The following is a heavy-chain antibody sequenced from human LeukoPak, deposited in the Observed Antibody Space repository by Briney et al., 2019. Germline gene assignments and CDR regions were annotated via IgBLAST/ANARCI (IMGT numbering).Heavy chain of an antibody. CDR3: AILPTL. CDR2: IYNSVN. J-gene: IGHJ4*02. CDR1: GASISGYY. Sequence: SETLSLTCTVSGASISGYYWSWIRQPPGKGLEWIGYIYNSVNDYNPSLKSRVIISSDPFKNQFSLRLSSMTAADTAVYYCAILPTLWGQGTLVTVSS. V-gene: IGHV4-59*01.